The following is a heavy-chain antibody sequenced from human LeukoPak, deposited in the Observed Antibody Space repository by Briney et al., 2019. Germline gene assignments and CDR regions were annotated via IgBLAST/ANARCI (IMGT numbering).Heavy chain of an antibody. CDR1: GYTFTSYG. J-gene: IGHJ6*02. CDR3: ARDAPLRYFDWLSRPYYYGMDV. CDR2: ISAYNGNT. D-gene: IGHD3-9*01. Sequence: GASVKDSCKASGYTFTSYGISWVRQAPGQGLEWMGWISAYNGNTNYAQKLQGRVTMTTDTSTSTAYMELRSLRSDDTAVYYCARDAPLRYFDWLSRPYYYGMDVWGQGTTVTVSS. V-gene: IGHV1-18*01.